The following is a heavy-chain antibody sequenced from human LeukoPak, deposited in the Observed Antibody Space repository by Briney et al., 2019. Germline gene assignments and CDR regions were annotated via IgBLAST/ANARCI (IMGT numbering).Heavy chain of an antibody. Sequence: ASVKVSCKASGYTFTSYGISWVRQAPGQGLEWMGWISAYNGNTNDAQKLQGRVTMTTDPSPSTAYMELRSLRSDYTAVYYCATVTRDSSGYYRFDYWGQGTLVTVSS. D-gene: IGHD3-22*01. J-gene: IGHJ4*02. CDR3: ATVTRDSSGYYRFDY. CDR1: GYTFTSYG. V-gene: IGHV1-18*01. CDR2: ISAYNGNT.